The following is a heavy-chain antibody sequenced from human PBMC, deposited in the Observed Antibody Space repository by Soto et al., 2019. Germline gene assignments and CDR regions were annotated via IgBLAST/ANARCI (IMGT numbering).Heavy chain of an antibody. Sequence: SETLSLTCTVSGGSISGHYWIWIRQPPGEGMEWIGYIFYSGSTTYNNNPPLKSRVSLSVDTSKNQFYLRLSSVTAADTAVYYCARVGSSGWSPDYWGQGTLVTVSS. CDR3: ARVGSSGWSPDY. CDR2: IFYSGSTTY. V-gene: IGHV4-59*11. J-gene: IGHJ4*02. CDR1: GGSISGHY. D-gene: IGHD6-19*01.